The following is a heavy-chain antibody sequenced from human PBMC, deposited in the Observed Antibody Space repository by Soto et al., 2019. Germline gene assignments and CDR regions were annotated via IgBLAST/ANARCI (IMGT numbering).Heavy chain of an antibody. Sequence: QVQLQESGPGLVKPSQTLSLTCTVSGGSINSGGYCWSWISQHPGKGLDWIGCISYGGGTSYNPSLNSRVTTSVDPSKNQFSLKPASVTAADTAVYYCSRAILVWGQGALITVSS. CDR3: SRAILV. J-gene: IGHJ4*02. CDR2: ISYGGGT. V-gene: IGHV4-31*03. D-gene: IGHD2-15*01. CDR1: GGSINSGGYC.